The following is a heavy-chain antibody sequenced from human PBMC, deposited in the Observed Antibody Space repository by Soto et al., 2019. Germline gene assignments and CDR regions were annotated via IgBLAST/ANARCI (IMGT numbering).Heavy chain of an antibody. CDR3: ASWDRWELAYYYYGMDV. CDR1: GGSISSSSYY. J-gene: IGHJ6*02. V-gene: IGHV4-39*01. Sequence: QLQLQESGPGLVKPSETLSLTCTVSGGSISSSSYYWGWIRQPPGKGLEWIGSIYYSGSTYYNPSLKSRVTISVDTSKNQFSLKLSSVTAADTAVYYCASWDRWELAYYYYGMDVWGQGTTVTVSS. CDR2: IYYSGST. D-gene: IGHD1-26*01.